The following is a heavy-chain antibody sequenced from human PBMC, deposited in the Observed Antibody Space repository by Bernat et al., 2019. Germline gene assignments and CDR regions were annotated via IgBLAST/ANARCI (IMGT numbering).Heavy chain of an antibody. CDR3: ARGLPDAYYYDSSGFFDY. CDR2: INPNSGGT. J-gene: IGHJ4*02. D-gene: IGHD3-22*01. V-gene: IGHV1-2*04. Sequence: QVQLVQSGAEVKKPGASVKVSCKASGYTFTGYYMHWVRQAPGHGLEWMGWINPNSGGTNYAQKFQGWVSMTRNTTVSTAYMELSRLGYEDTAVYYCARGLPDAYYYDSSGFFDYWGQGTLVTVSS. CDR1: GYTFTGYY.